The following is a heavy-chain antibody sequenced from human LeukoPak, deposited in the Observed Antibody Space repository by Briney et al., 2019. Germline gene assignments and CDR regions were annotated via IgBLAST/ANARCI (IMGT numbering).Heavy chain of an antibody. CDR1: GGSFSGYY. CDR3: ARGVGTVTLNRFDP. V-gene: IGHV4-34*01. J-gene: IGHJ5*02. D-gene: IGHD4-17*01. CDR2: INHSGST. Sequence: SETLSLTCAVYGGSFSGYYWSWIRQPPGKGLEWIGEINHSGSTNYNPSLKSRVTISVDTSKNQFSLKLSSVTAADTAVYYCARGVGTVTLNRFDPWGQGTLVTVSS.